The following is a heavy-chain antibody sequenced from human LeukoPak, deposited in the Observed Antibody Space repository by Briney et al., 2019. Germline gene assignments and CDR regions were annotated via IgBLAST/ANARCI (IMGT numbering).Heavy chain of an antibody. CDR1: GFTVSSNY. D-gene: IGHD3-9*01. Sequence: GGSLRLSCAASGFTVSSNYMSWVRQAPGKGLEWVSVIYSGGSTYYADSVKGRFTISRDNSKNTLYLQMNSLRAEDTAVYYCARDLNRYYHILTGYPLWGQGTLVTVSS. CDR3: ARDLNRYYHILTGYPL. J-gene: IGHJ4*02. V-gene: IGHV3-66*02. CDR2: IYSGGST.